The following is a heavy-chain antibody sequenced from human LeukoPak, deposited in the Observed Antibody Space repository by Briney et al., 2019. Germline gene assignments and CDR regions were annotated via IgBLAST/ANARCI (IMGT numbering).Heavy chain of an antibody. CDR1: GGTFSSYA. J-gene: IGHJ1*01. Sequence: SVKVSCKASGGTFSSYAISWVRQAPGQGLEWMGGIIPIFGTANYAQKFQGRVTMTTDTSTSTAYMELRSLRSDDTAVYYCARGRYGDSTPLFFQHWGQGTLVTVSS. CDR2: IIPIFGTA. D-gene: IGHD4-17*01. V-gene: IGHV1-69*05. CDR3: ARGRYGDSTPLFFQH.